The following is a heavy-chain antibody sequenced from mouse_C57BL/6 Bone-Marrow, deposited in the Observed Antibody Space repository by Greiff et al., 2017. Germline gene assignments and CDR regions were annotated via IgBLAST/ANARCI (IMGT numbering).Heavy chain of an antibody. CDR2: ISYDGSN. D-gene: IGHD2-1*01. CDR3: ARDDGNFFDY. CDR1: GYSITSGYY. V-gene: IGHV3-6*01. J-gene: IGHJ2*01. Sequence: EVQLQESGPGLVKPSQSLSLTCSVTGYSITSGYYWNWIRQFPGNKLEWMGYISYDGSNNYNPSLKNRISITRDTSKNQFFLKLNSVTTEDTATYYCARDDGNFFDYWGQGTTLTVSS.